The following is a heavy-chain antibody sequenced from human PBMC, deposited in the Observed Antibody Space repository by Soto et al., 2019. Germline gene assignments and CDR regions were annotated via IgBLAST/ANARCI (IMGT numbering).Heavy chain of an antibody. Sequence: GGSLRPSCAASGFTFSNAWMSWVRQAPGKGLEWVDRIKSKTDGGTTDYAAPVKGRLNISRDDSKNTLYLQMNRLKTEDTAVYYCTTAELGIPSYWGQGTLVTVSS. CDR2: IKSKTDGGTT. V-gene: IGHV3-15*01. CDR1: GFTFSNAW. D-gene: IGHD7-27*01. J-gene: IGHJ4*02. CDR3: TTAELGIPSY.